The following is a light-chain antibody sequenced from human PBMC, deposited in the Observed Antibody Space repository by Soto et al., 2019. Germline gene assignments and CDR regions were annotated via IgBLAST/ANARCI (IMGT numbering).Light chain of an antibody. Sequence: QSALTHPASVSGSPGQSITISCTGTSSDVGGYNYVSWYQQHPGKAPKLMIYEVSNRPSGVSNRFSGSKSGNTASLTISGLQAEDESDYYCSSYTSSRTLVFGGGTKLTVL. J-gene: IGLJ2*01. V-gene: IGLV2-14*01. CDR1: SSDVGGYNY. CDR2: EVS. CDR3: SSYTSSRTLV.